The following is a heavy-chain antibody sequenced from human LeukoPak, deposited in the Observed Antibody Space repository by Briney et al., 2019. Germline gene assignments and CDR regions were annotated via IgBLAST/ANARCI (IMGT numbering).Heavy chain of an antibody. V-gene: IGHV4-59*08. CDR1: GGSISSYY. CDR2: IYYSGST. CDR3: ARGYSYGSFDY. Sequence: SETLSLTCTVSGGSISSYYWSWIRQPPGKGLEWIGYIYYSGSTNYNPSLKSRVTISVDTSKNQFSLKLSSVTAADTAVYYCARGYSYGSFDYWGQGTLVTVSS. D-gene: IGHD5-18*01. J-gene: IGHJ4*02.